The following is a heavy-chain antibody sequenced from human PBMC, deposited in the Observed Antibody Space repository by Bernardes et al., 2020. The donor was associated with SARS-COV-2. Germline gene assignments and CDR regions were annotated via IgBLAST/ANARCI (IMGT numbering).Heavy chain of an antibody. Sequence: GWSLRLSCAASGFPFSSFSMSWVRQAPGKGLEWVSVISGSGGETNYADSVMGRFTISRDNSKNTLFLQMKSLRAEDTAVYYCAKPGTDYWGQGTLVTVSA. D-gene: IGHD1-1*01. CDR2: ISGSGGET. J-gene: IGHJ4*02. CDR1: GFPFSSFS. V-gene: IGHV3-23*01. CDR3: AKPGTDY.